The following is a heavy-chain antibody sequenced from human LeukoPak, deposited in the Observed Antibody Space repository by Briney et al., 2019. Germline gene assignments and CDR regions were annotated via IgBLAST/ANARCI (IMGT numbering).Heavy chain of an antibody. J-gene: IGHJ5*02. D-gene: IGHD6-13*01. Sequence: GGSLRLSCAASGFTFTTYAMSWVRQAPGKGLEWVSTISGSGGSTYYADSVKGRFTISRDNSKNTLYLQMNSLRAEDTAAYYCAKSGYSSSWSNAAVYNWFDPWGQGTLVTVSS. CDR2: ISGSGGST. CDR3: AKSGYSSSWSNAAVYNWFDP. V-gene: IGHV3-23*01. CDR1: GFTFTTYA.